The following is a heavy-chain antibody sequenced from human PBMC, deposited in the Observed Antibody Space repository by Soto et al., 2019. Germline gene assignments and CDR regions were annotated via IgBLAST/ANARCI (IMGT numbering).Heavy chain of an antibody. D-gene: IGHD2-15*01. V-gene: IGHV4-59*11. CDR1: GGPIRSHF. CDR2: MHDSGNT. Sequence: SETLSLTCTVSGGPIRSHFWTWIRQPPGKGLEWIAYMHDSGNTDYNPSLRSRVILSADTSKNQFSLKLSSVTAADTAVYYCASVYCSGGSCPVFDYWGQGTLVTVS. J-gene: IGHJ4*02. CDR3: ASVYCSGGSCPVFDY.